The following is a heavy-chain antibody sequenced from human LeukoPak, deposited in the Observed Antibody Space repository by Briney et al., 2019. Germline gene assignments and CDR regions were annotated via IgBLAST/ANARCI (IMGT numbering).Heavy chain of an antibody. CDR3: AKGPGAYYYYYGMDV. J-gene: IGHJ6*02. CDR1: GFTFSSYW. CDR2: IKQDGSEK. V-gene: IGHV3-7*03. Sequence: GGSLRLSCAASGFTFSSYWMSWVRQAPGKGLEWVANIKQDGSEKYYVDSVKGRFTISRDNAKNSLYLQMNSLRAEDTALYYCAKGPGAYYYYYGMDVWGQGTTVTVSS.